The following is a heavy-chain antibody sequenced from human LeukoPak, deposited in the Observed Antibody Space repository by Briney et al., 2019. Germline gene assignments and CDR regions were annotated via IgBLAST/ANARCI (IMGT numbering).Heavy chain of an antibody. J-gene: IGHJ6*02. Sequence: GASVKVSCKASGYTFTSYGISWVRQAPGQGLEWMGWISAYNGNTNYAQKLQGRVTMTTDTSTSTAYMELRSLRSDDTAVYYCARDVWFGGRDYYGMDVWGQGTTVTVSS. D-gene: IGHD3-10*01. CDR3: ARDVWFGGRDYYGMDV. CDR2: ISAYNGNT. V-gene: IGHV1-18*01. CDR1: GYTFTSYG.